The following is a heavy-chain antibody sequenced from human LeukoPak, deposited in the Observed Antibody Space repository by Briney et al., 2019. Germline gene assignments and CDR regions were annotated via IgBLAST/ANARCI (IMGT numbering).Heavy chain of an antibody. V-gene: IGHV3-23*01. CDR3: AKGGGAYYYYYMDV. D-gene: IGHD3-16*01. Sequence: QPGGTLRLSCAASGFTFSSYGMSWVRQAPGKGLEWVSAISGSGGSTYYADSVKGRFTISRDNSKNTLYLQMNSLRAEDTAVYYCAKGGGAYYYYYMDVWGKGTTVTISS. CDR2: ISGSGGST. J-gene: IGHJ6*03. CDR1: GFTFSSYG.